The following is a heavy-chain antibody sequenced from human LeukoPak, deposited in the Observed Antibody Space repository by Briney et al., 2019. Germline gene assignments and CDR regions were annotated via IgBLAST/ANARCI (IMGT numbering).Heavy chain of an antibody. J-gene: IGHJ4*02. V-gene: IGHV5-51*01. Sequence: GESLKISCKGSGYRFTSSWTGWVRQMPGKGLEWMGIIYPGDSDTKYSPSFQGQVTISADKSITTAYLQWSSLKASDTAMYYCARRNYYDSSGYSDYWGQGTLVTVSS. CDR1: GYRFTSSW. CDR3: ARRNYYDSSGYSDY. D-gene: IGHD3-22*01. CDR2: IYPGDSDT.